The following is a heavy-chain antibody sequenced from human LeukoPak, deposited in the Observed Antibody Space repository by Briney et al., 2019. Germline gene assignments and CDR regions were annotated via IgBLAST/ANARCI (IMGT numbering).Heavy chain of an antibody. D-gene: IGHD4-17*01. CDR3: ARDPNGNYIGAFDM. Sequence: TGGSLRLSCAASGFTFSNFAMSWVRQAPGKGLECVSAITAGSDTAQYADSVKGRFTISRDDSQHTLFLQMNSLRAEDTAVYYCARDPNGNYIGAFDMWGPGTMVTVSS. CDR1: GFTFSNFA. CDR2: ITAGSDTA. V-gene: IGHV3-23*01. J-gene: IGHJ3*02.